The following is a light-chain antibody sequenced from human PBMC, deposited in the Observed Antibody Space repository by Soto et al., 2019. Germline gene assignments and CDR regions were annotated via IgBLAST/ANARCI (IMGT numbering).Light chain of an antibody. V-gene: IGKV3-11*01. CDR2: DAS. CDR3: HQRSNWPNT. Sequence: EIVLTQSPATLSLSPGETATLSCRASQTVSSYLAWFQQKPGQPPRLLIYDASIKAPGIPARFSGSGSGTDFTLTISRLEPEDSAVYYCHQRSNWPNTFGQATKVEIK. J-gene: IGKJ1*01. CDR1: QTVSSY.